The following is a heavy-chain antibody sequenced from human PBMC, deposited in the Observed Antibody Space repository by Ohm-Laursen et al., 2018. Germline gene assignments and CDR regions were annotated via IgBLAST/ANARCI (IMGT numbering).Heavy chain of an antibody. Sequence: SLRLSCTASGFTFDDYAMHWVRQAPGKGLEWVSGISWNSGSIGYADSVKGRFTISRDNAKNSLYLQMNSLRAEDTAVYYCARNYYDSSAYYYFDYWGQGTLVTVSS. J-gene: IGHJ4*02. CDR2: ISWNSGSI. CDR1: GFTFDDYA. D-gene: IGHD3-22*01. V-gene: IGHV3-9*01. CDR3: ARNYYDSSAYYYFDY.